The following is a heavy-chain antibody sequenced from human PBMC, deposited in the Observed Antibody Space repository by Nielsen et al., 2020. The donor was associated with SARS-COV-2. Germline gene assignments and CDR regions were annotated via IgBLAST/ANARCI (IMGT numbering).Heavy chain of an antibody. D-gene: IGHD2-2*01. V-gene: IGHV3-48*02. Sequence: GESLKISCAASGFTFSSYSMNWVRQAPGKGLEWVSSISSSSSTIYYADSVKGRFTISRDNAKNSLYLQMNSLRDEDTAVYYCARGYCSSTSCSHHYYYYYGMDVWGQGTTVTVSS. CDR2: ISSSSSTI. CDR1: GFTFSSYS. CDR3: ARGYCSSTSCSHHYYYYYGMDV. J-gene: IGHJ6*02.